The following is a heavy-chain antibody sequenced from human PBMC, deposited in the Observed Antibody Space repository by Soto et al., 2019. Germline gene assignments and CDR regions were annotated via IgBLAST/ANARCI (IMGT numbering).Heavy chain of an antibody. CDR1: GFTFDDYA. CDR3: AKGGYSYTLDTFDY. J-gene: IGHJ4*02. CDR2: LSWNRGSI. V-gene: IGHV3-9*01. D-gene: IGHD5-18*01. Sequence: EVQLVESGGGLVQPGRSLRLSCAASGFTFDDYAMHWVRQAPGKGLEWVSGLSWNRGSIGYADSVKGRFTITRDNAKNSLYLQMNNLRSEDKALYYSAKGGYSYTLDTFDYWGKGTLVTVSS.